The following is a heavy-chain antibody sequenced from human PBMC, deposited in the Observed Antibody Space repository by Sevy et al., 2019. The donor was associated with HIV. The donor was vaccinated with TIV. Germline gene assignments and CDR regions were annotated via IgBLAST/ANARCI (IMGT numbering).Heavy chain of an antibody. V-gene: IGHV1-2*04. Sequence: ASVKVSCKASGYTFTGYYMHWVRQAPGQGLEWMGWINPNSGGTNYAQKFQGWVTMTRDTSISTAYMELSRLRSYDTAVYYCSRGAYYYGSGSYYNGGYSDFDYWGQGTLVTVSS. CDR3: SRGAYYYGSGSYYNGGYSDFDY. CDR1: GYTFTGYY. CDR2: INPNSGGT. J-gene: IGHJ4*02. D-gene: IGHD3-10*01.